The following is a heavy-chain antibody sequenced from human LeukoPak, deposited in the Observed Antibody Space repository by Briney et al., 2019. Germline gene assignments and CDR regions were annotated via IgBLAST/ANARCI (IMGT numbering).Heavy chain of an antibody. J-gene: IGHJ4*02. V-gene: IGHV4-39*07. CDR2: IYYSGST. D-gene: IGHD6-13*01. CDR1: GGSISSSSYY. Sequence: KPSETLSPTCTVSGGSISSSSYYWGWIRQPPGKGLEWIGSIYYSGSTYYNPSLKSRVTISVDTSKNQFSLKLSSVTAADTAVYYCAREAGSSSWVPGDYWGQGTLVTVSS. CDR3: AREAGSSSWVPGDY.